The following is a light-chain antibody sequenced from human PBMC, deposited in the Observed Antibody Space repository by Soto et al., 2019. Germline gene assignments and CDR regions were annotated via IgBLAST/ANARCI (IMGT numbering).Light chain of an antibody. Sequence: EIVLTQPPATLSLSPGERATLSCRASQSVSSSYLAWYQQKPGQAPRLLIYGASSRATGIPDRFSGSGSGTDFTLTISRLEPEDFAVYYCQQYGSSPLITFGQGTRLEIK. CDR3: QQYGSSPLIT. CDR2: GAS. J-gene: IGKJ5*01. V-gene: IGKV3-20*01. CDR1: QSVSSSY.